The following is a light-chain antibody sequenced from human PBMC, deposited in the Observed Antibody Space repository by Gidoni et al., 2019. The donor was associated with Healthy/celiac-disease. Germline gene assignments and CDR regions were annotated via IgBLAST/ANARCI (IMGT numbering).Light chain of an antibody. CDR2: AAA. CDR1: QYIGSS. V-gene: IGKV1-9*01. J-gene: IGKJ4*01. CDR3: QQLYISPHT. Sequence: DVQLTQSPSFLSASVGARVTITCRASQYIGSSLAWYQRKSGEAPKFLIYAAATLQSGVPSRFSGSGSGTEFTLTISSLQAEDFATYYCQQLYISPHTFGGGTKVEIK.